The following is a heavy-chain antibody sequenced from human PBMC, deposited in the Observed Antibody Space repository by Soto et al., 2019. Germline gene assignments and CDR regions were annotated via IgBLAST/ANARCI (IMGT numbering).Heavy chain of an antibody. Sequence: GGSLRLSCAASGFTVSSNYMSWVRQAPGKGLEWVSVIYSGGSTYYADSVKGRFTISRHNSKNTLYLQMNSLRAEDTAVYYCERDPEGNSGGNAFDIWGQGTMVTVSS. CDR3: ERDPEGNSGGNAFDI. CDR2: IYSGGST. V-gene: IGHV3-53*04. D-gene: IGHD4-4*01. CDR1: GFTVSSNY. J-gene: IGHJ3*02.